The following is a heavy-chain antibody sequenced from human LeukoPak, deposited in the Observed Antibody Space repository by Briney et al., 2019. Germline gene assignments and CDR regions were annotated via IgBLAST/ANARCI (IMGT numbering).Heavy chain of an antibody. J-gene: IGHJ4*02. V-gene: IGHV4-38-2*02. CDR3: ARRQGGAVAGSFDY. D-gene: IGHD6-19*01. Sequence: SETLSLTCTVSGYSISSGYYWGWIRQPPGKGLEWIGSIYHSGSTYYNPSLKSRVTISVDTSKNQFSLKLSSVTAADTAVYYCARRQGGAVAGSFDYWGQGTLVTVSS. CDR1: GYSISSGYY. CDR2: IYHSGST.